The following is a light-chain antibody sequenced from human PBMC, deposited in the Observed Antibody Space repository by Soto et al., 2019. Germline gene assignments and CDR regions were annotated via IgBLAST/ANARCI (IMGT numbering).Light chain of an antibody. CDR1: QSISSY. CDR2: AAS. V-gene: IGKV1-39*01. Sequence: DIQMTQSPSSLSASVGDRVTITCRASQSISSYLNWYQQKPGKAPKLLMYAASSLQSGVPSRFSGSGSGTDFILTISSLQPEDFATYYCQQSYSTPITFGQGTRREIK. J-gene: IGKJ5*01. CDR3: QQSYSTPIT.